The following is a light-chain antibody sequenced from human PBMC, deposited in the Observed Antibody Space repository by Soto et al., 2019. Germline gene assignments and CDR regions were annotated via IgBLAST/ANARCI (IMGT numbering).Light chain of an antibody. V-gene: IGKV3-15*01. CDR3: QHYNSYSEA. J-gene: IGKJ1*01. CDR2: GAS. CDR1: QSVNSN. Sequence: EIVMTQSPATLSVSPGERATLSCRASQSVNSNLAWYQQKPGQAPRLLIYGASTRATGIPARFSASGSGTEFTLTISILQPDDFATYYCQHYNSYSEAFGQGTKVELK.